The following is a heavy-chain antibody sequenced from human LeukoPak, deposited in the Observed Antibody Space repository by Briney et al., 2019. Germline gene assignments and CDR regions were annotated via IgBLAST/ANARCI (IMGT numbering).Heavy chain of an antibody. D-gene: IGHD7-27*01. CDR2: INSGGSGT. V-gene: IGHV3-74*01. J-gene: IGHJ4*02. Sequence: PGGSLRLSCAASGFAFSGNWMHWVRQTPGKGLVWVSRINSGGSGTSYADSVEGRSTISRDNAKNTLYLQMNSLKGEDTAVYYCATSLGPLAEYWGRGTLVTVSS. CDR3: ATSLGPLAEY. CDR1: GFAFSGNW.